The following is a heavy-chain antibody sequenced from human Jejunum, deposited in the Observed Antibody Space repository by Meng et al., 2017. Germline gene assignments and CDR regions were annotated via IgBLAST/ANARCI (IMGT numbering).Heavy chain of an antibody. Sequence: GGSLRLSCAASGFIFSDFYMDWVRQAPGKGLEWVGRNRNKANGYSTEYAASVKGRFTISRDDSKNSVYLQMNSLKTGDTAVYYCTKDWVAVADWGQGTLVTVSS. V-gene: IGHV3-72*01. D-gene: IGHD6-19*01. CDR1: GFIFSDFY. CDR2: NRNKANGYST. CDR3: TKDWVAVAD. J-gene: IGHJ4*02.